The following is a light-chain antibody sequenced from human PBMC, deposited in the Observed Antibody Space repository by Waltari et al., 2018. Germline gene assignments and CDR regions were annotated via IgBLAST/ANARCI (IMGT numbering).Light chain of an antibody. J-gene: IGLJ3*02. Sequence: QSALTQPASVSGSPGQSITISCTGTSSDVGGYNYVSWYQQHPGKAPKLMIYDVSNRPSGVSIRFPGSKSGNTASLTISGLQAEDEADYYCSSYTSSSTLVFGGGTKLTVL. V-gene: IGLV2-14*03. CDR1: SSDVGGYNY. CDR3: SSYTSSSTLV. CDR2: DVS.